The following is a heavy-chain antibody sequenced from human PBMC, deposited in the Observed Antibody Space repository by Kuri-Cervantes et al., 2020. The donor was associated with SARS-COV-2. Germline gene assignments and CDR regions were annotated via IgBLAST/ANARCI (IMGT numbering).Heavy chain of an antibody. J-gene: IGHJ6*02. CDR1: GFTFSSYA. CDR2: ISSSSSYI. CDR3: ARGSVAEHFYYGMDV. Sequence: GESLKISCAASGFTFSSYAMNWVRQAPGKGLEWVSSISSSSSYIYYADSVKGRFTISRDNAKNSLYLQMNSLRAEDTAVYYCARGSVAEHFYYGMDVWGQGTTVTVSS. V-gene: IGHV3-21*01. D-gene: IGHD1-14*01.